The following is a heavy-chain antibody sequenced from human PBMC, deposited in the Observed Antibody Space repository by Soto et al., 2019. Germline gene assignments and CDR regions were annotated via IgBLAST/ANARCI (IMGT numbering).Heavy chain of an antibody. J-gene: IGHJ6*02. CDR2: ISAYNGNT. CDR1: GYTFTSYG. D-gene: IGHD3-10*01. V-gene: IGHV1-18*04. CDR3: ARVLFGEPYYYYGMDV. Sequence: ASVKISCKASGYTFTSYGISWVRQAPGRGLDWMGWISAYNGNTNYAQKLQGRITMTTDTSTSSAYMELRSLRHDDTAAYSCARVLFGEPYYYYGMDVWGQGITVTVSS.